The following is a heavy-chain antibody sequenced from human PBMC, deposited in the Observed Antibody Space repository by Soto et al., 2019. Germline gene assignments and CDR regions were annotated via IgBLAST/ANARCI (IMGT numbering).Heavy chain of an antibody. V-gene: IGHV4-31*03. Sequence: QVQLQESGPGLVKPSQTLSLTCTVSGGSISSGGYYWSWIRQHPGKGLEWIGYTYYSGTTYYNPSLKSRVTPXVXTXXNQFSLKLSSVTAADTAVXXXXXXXXXXXXXCLDVWGQGTTVTVSS. CDR3: XXXXXXXXXXCLDV. J-gene: IGHJ6*02. CDR1: GGSISSGGYY. CDR2: TYYSGTT.